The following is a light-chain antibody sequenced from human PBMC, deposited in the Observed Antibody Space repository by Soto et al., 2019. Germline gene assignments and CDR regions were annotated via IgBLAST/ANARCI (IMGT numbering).Light chain of an antibody. CDR1: QSISSY. J-gene: IGKJ1*01. V-gene: IGKV1-39*01. CDR3: QQSYSSKWT. CDR2: AAS. Sequence: DIPMTQSPSSLSASVGDRVTITCRASQSISSYLNWYQQKPGKAPNLLIYAASNLQSGVPSRFSGSGSGTDFTLTISSLQPEDFATYYCQQSYSSKWTFGQGTKVEIK.